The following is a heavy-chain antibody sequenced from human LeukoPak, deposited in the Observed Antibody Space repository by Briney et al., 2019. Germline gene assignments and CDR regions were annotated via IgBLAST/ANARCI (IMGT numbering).Heavy chain of an antibody. CDR2: ISAYNGNT. D-gene: IGHD3-10*01. Sequence: ASVKVSCKASGYTFTSYGISWVRQAPGQGLEWMGWISAYNGNTNYAQKLQGRVTMTTDTSTSTAYMELSSLRSEDTAVYYCASGERTYTDFDYWGQGTLVTASS. J-gene: IGHJ4*02. V-gene: IGHV1-18*04. CDR3: ASGERTYTDFDY. CDR1: GYTFTSYG.